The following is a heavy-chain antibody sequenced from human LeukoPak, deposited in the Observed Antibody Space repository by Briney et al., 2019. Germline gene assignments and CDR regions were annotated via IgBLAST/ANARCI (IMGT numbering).Heavy chain of an antibody. D-gene: IGHD3-10*01. CDR2: ISYDGRNK. CDR3: ARDGIYYGSGSYYVPGYYMDV. Sequence: GGSLRLSCAASGFTFSSYSMHWVRQAPGKGLEWVAVISYDGRNKYNADSAKGRFTISRDSSKNTLYLQMNSLRGEETAVYYCARDGIYYGSGSYYVPGYYMDVWGKGTTVTVSS. CDR1: GFTFSSYS. J-gene: IGHJ6*03. V-gene: IGHV3-30*04.